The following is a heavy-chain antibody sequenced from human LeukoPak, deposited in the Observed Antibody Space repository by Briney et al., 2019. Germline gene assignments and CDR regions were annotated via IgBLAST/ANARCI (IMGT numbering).Heavy chain of an antibody. Sequence: GGSLRLSCAASGFTLSNYGMHWVGQAPGKGLGWVAVLSYDGTSKYYPDSVKGRFTISRDNSKNTLYLQMNSLRAEDTAMYYCAKGHSSGWYYFAYWGQGTLVTVSS. D-gene: IGHD6-19*01. CDR3: AKGHSSGWYYFAY. V-gene: IGHV3-30*18. J-gene: IGHJ4*02. CDR1: GFTLSNYG. CDR2: LSYDGTSK.